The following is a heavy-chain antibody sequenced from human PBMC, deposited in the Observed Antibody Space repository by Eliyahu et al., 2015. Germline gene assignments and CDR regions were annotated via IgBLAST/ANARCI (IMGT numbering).Heavy chain of an antibody. CDR1: GGSFSGXY. V-gene: IGHV4-34*01. CDR3: ARATTNPRRKGIAAAGKNYYYYMDV. CDR2: INHSGST. D-gene: IGHD6-13*01. J-gene: IGHJ6*03. Sequence: QVQLQQWGAGLLKPSETLSLTCAVYGGSFSGXYWSWIRHPPGKGLGGIGEINHSGSTNYNPSLKSRVTISVDTSKNQFSLKLSSVTAADTAVYYCARATTNPRRKGIAAAGKNYYYYMDVWGKGTTVTVSS.